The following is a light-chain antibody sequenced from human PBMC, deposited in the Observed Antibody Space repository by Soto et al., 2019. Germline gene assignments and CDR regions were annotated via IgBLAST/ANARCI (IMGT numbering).Light chain of an antibody. V-gene: IGKV4-1*01. CDR2: WAS. J-gene: IGKJ1*01. Sequence: DIVMTQFPDSLAVSLGERATINCKSSQSVLYSSNNKKYLAWYQQKPGQPPKLLIYWASTRESGVPDRFSGSGSGTDFTLTISSLQAEDVAVYYCQQYYSTPWTFGQGTKVEIK. CDR1: QSVLYSSNNKKY. CDR3: QQYYSTPWT.